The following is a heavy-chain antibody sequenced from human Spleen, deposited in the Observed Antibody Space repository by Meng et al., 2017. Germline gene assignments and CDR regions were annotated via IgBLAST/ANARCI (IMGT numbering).Heavy chain of an antibody. D-gene: IGHD4-11*01. Sequence: VPLEEWGARLLKPSETLSYTCVVSVGSFSDYYWSWIRQPPGKGLEWIGEINHSGSTNYNPSLESRATISVDTSQNNLSLKLSSVTAADSAVYYCARGPTTMAHDFDYWGQGTLVTVSS. CDR1: VGSFSDYY. CDR3: ARGPTTMAHDFDY. CDR2: INHSGST. V-gene: IGHV4-34*01. J-gene: IGHJ4*02.